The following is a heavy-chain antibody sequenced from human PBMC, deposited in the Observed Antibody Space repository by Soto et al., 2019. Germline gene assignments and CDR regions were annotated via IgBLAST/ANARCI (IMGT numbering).Heavy chain of an antibody. CDR1: GGSISSYY. Sequence: SETLSLTCTVSGGSISSYYWSWIRQPPGKGLEWIGYIYYSGSTNYNPSLKSRVTISVDTSKNQFSLKLSSVTAADTAVYYCARQELLWFGELSGSWFDPWGQGTLVTVSS. CDR3: ARQELLWFGELSGSWFDP. V-gene: IGHV4-59*08. J-gene: IGHJ5*02. CDR2: IYYSGST. D-gene: IGHD3-10*01.